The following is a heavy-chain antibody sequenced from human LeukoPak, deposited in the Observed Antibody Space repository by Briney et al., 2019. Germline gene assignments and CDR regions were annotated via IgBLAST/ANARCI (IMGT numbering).Heavy chain of an antibody. CDR3: ARGRRGSYFQDY. D-gene: IGHD1-26*01. J-gene: IGHJ4*02. CDR1: GDSISSSNSY. CDR2: MWFGATT. Sequence: PSETLSLTCNVSGDSISSSNSYWGWIRQPPGMGLEGIGSMWFGATTSSDPSHKSRVTISVDPSKNQLSLKLSSVTAADTALYYCARGRRGSYFQDYWGQGTLVTVSS. V-gene: IGHV4-39*07.